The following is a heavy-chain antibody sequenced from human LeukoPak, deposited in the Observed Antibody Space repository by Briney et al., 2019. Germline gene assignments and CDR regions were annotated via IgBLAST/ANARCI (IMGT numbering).Heavy chain of an antibody. V-gene: IGHV3-74*01. D-gene: IGHD6-19*01. CDR2: INGDGGSI. CDR1: GFTVSSNY. J-gene: IGHJ3*02. CDR3: VRGSSGWGAFDI. Sequence: GGSLRLSCAASGFTVSSNYMSWVRQAPGKGLEWVSRINGDGGSINYADSVKGRFTISRDNAKNTLYLQMNSLRAEDTAVYYCVRGSSGWGAFDIWGQGTMVTVSS.